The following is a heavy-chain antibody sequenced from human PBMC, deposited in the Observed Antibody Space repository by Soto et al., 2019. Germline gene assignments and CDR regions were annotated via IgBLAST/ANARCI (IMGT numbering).Heavy chain of an antibody. Sequence: SETLSLTCAVSGDSISNSKWWTWVRQTPGKGLGWIGKIDHNGITNYNPSLESRVTILKDNSKNQLSLKLSSVTGAGSAVYYCVRLNRDYYYYGMDVWGQGATVTVSS. CDR2: IDHNGIT. J-gene: IGHJ6*02. V-gene: IGHV4-4*02. CDR3: VRLNRDYYYYGMDV. CDR1: GDSISNSKW.